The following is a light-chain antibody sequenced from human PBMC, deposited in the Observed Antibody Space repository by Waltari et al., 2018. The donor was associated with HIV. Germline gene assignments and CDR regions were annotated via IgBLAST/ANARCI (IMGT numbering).Light chain of an antibody. CDR3: QPYGSSPWT. V-gene: IGKV3-20*01. Sequence: EIVLTQSSGTLALSPGERATLSCRASLSVSSIYLVWDQQRPGPAPRFLIYGASCRATGIPDRFSGSGSGTDFTLTISRLEPEDFAVYYCQPYGSSPWTFGQGTKVEIK. CDR2: GAS. CDR1: LSVSSIY. J-gene: IGKJ1*01.